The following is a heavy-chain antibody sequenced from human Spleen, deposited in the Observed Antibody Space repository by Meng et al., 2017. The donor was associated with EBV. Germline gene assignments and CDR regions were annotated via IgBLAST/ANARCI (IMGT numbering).Heavy chain of an antibody. Sequence: QSTLKQSGPPLVKPPQTLTLICTFSGFSLPTNGVGVGWIRQPPGKALEWLALVYWDDVKRYSPSLKTRLTITKDTSKNQVVLTMTNMDPVDTATYFCAHRATITTAFDYWGPGTLVTVSS. CDR1: GFSLPTNGVG. D-gene: IGHD4-11*01. CDR2: VYWDDVK. J-gene: IGHJ4*02. V-gene: IGHV2-5*02. CDR3: AHRATITTAFDY.